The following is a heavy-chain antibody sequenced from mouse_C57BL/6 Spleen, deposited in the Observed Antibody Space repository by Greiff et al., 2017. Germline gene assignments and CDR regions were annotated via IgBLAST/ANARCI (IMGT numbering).Heavy chain of an antibody. Sequence: QVQLKQPGAELVKPGASVKMSCKASGYTFTSYWITWVKQRPGQGLEWIGDIYPGSGSTNYNEKFKSKATLTVDTSSSTAYMQLSSLTSEDSAVYYCALYYGNFPWFAYWGQGTLVTVSA. V-gene: IGHV1-55*01. J-gene: IGHJ3*01. CDR1: GYTFTSYW. D-gene: IGHD2-1*01. CDR3: ALYYGNFPWFAY. CDR2: IYPGSGST.